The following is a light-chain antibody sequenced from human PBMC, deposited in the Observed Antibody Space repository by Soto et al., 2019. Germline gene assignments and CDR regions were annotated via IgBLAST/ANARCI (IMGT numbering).Light chain of an antibody. J-gene: IGKJ1*01. V-gene: IGKV1-5*01. Sequence: DIQMTQSPSTLSGAVGDRVTITCRASQTISSWLAWYQQKPGKAPKLLIYDASSLESGVPSRFGGSGSGTEFTLTISSLQPDDFATYYCQQYNSYSPTFGQGTTVDIK. CDR1: QTISSW. CDR2: DAS. CDR3: QQYNSYSPT.